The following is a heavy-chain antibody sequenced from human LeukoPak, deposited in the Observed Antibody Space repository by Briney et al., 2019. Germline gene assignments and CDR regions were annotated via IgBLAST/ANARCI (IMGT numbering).Heavy chain of an antibody. CDR2: ITWDGGIS. J-gene: IGHJ4*02. D-gene: IGHD5-24*01. Sequence: PGRSLRLSCAASGFTFDDYAMHWVRQAPGKGLEWISLITWDGGISYYVDSLKGRFTISRDNSKNSLYLQMNSLRTEDTALYYCAKDIAYRGDGYKRGYFDYWGQGTLVTVSS. CDR1: GFTFDDYA. CDR3: AKDIAYRGDGYKRGYFDY. V-gene: IGHV3-43D*03.